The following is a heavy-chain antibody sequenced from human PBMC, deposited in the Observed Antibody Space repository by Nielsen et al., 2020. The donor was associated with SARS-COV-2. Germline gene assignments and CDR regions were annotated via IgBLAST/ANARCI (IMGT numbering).Heavy chain of an antibody. J-gene: IGHJ4*02. Sequence: GESLKISCVASGFTFRNAWMTWVRQAPGKGLEWVGRIKAKTDGETTVYAAPVQGRFTISRDNAGKSLYLQMNSLRAEDTAVYYCARDAAYSRFDYWSQGTLVTVSS. CDR2: IKAKTDGETT. CDR3: ARDAAYSRFDY. V-gene: IGHV3-15*01. CDR1: GFTFRNAW. D-gene: IGHD4-11*01.